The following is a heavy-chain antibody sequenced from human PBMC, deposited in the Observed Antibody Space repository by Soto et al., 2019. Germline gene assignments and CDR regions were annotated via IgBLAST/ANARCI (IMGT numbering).Heavy chain of an antibody. Sequence: LRLSCAASGFTFSSYGMHWVRQAPGKGLEWVAVISYDGSNKYYADSVKGRFTISRDNSKNTLYLQMNSLRAEDTAVYYCAKSDTAMVPADYYYYYGMDVWGQGTTVTVSS. CDR1: GFTFSSYG. V-gene: IGHV3-30*18. CDR3: AKSDTAMVPADYYYYYGMDV. J-gene: IGHJ6*02. CDR2: ISYDGSNK. D-gene: IGHD5-18*01.